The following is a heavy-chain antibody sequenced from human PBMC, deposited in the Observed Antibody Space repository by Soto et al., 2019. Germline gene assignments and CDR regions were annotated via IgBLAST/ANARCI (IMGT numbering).Heavy chain of an antibody. V-gene: IGHV3-48*01. CDR2: ITGSGNVV. D-gene: IGHD2-2*01. J-gene: IGHJ4*02. Sequence: EVQLVESGGGLVQPGGSLRLSCAASGFTFSTYSMNWVRQAPGKGLEWVAYITGSGNVVFYGDAVKARFTISRDNANNSLSLHMNXXXXXXXXXXXXXXXXXYAFDYWGQGTLVTVX. CDR1: GFTFSTYS. CDR3: XXXXXYAFDY.